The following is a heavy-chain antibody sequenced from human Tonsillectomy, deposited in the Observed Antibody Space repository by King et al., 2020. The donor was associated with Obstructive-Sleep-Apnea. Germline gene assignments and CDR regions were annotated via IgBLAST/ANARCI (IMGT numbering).Heavy chain of an antibody. CDR2: TRYDGGSK. D-gene: IGHD3-22*01. J-gene: IGHJ3*02. V-gene: IGHV3-30*02. CDR3: ENQYYYDSRGHWKEDALDI. CDR1: GFTFSSYG. Sequence: VQLVESGGGVVQPGGSLRLSCAASGFTFSSYGMHWVRQTPGKGLEWVAFTRYDGGSKYYADSVKGRFTISRDNSKNTLYLEMNSLRAEDTAVYYCENQYYYDSRGHWKEDALDIWGQGTMVTVSS.